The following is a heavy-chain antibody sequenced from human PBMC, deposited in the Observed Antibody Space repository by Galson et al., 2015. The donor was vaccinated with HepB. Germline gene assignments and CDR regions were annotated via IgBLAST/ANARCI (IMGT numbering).Heavy chain of an antibody. V-gene: IGHV3-33*01. Sequence: SLRLSCAASRFTFSNYGMHWVRQAPGKGLKWVAGIWFDGTNKYYADSVKGRFTISRDNSKNTLYLQMNSLRAEDTAVYYCARSVYQLPPPVRFGMDVWGQGTTVTVSS. CDR3: ARSVYQLPPPVRFGMDV. CDR1: RFTFSNYG. CDR2: IWFDGTNK. J-gene: IGHJ6*02. D-gene: IGHD2-2*01.